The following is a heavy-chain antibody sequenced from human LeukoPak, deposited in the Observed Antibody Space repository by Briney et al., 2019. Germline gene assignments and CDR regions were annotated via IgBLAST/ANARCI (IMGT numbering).Heavy chain of an antibody. CDR2: IDPSDSYT. V-gene: IGHV5-10-1*01. J-gene: IGHJ3*02. D-gene: IGHD2-2*02. CDR3: ARRVKLGYCSSTSGFTLPDAFDI. Sequence: GHPPNISCKGSGYSLTSHWISRVRQMPGKGLEWMGRIDPSDSYTNYSPSFQGHVTISADKSISTAYLQWSSLKASDTAMYYCARRVKLGYCSSTSGFTLPDAFDIWGQGTMVTVSS. CDR1: GYSLTSHW.